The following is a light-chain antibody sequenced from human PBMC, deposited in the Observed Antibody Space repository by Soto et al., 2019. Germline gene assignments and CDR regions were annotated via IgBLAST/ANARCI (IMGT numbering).Light chain of an antibody. CDR3: QQYGSSPYT. CDR1: QSLSSSF. Sequence: EIVLTQSPGTLSLSPGERAALSCRASQSLSSSFVAWYQQKPGQAPRLLIYGASSRATGIPDRFSGSGSGTDFTLTISRLEPEDFTGYYCQQYGSSPYTFGQGTKLEIK. J-gene: IGKJ2*01. CDR2: GAS. V-gene: IGKV3-20*01.